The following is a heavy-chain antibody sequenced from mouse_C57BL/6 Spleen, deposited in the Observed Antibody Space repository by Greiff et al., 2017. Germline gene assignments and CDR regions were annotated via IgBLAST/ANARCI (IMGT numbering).Heavy chain of an antibody. CDR3: ASGTGTGY. J-gene: IGHJ2*01. CDR2: ISSGSSTI. D-gene: IGHD4-1*01. V-gene: IGHV5-17*01. Sequence: DVMLVESGGGLVKPGGSLKLSCAASGFTFSDYGMHWVRQAPEKGLEWVAYISSGSSTIYYADTVKGRFTISRDNAKNTLFLQMTSLRSEDTAMYYCASGTGTGYWGQGTTLTVSS. CDR1: GFTFSDYG.